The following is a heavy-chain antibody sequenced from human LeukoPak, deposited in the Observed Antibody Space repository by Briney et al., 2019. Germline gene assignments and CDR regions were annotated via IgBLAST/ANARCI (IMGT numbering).Heavy chain of an antibody. D-gene: IGHD3-10*01. V-gene: IGHV3-30-3*01. J-gene: IGHJ4*02. CDR1: GFTFSSYA. Sequence: GGSLRLSCAASGFTFSSYAMSWVRQAPGKGLEWVAVISYDGSNKYYADSVKGRFTISRDNSKNTLYLQMNSLRAEDTAVYYCARDPSYGSGSHFDYWGQGTLVTVSS. CDR3: ARDPSYGSGSHFDY. CDR2: ISYDGSNK.